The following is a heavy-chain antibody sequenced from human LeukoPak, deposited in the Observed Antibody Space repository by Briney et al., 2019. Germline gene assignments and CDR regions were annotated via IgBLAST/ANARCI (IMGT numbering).Heavy chain of an antibody. D-gene: IGHD1-26*01. J-gene: IGHJ4*02. V-gene: IGHV3-23*01. Sequence: PGGSLRLSCAASGFTFSSYAMSWVRQAPGKGLEWVSTISPGGGTTYYADSVKGRFTITRDNSKNMLHLQMNSLRVEDTAVYYCAKFRSSPPGGFDYWGQGTLVTVSS. CDR2: ISPGGGTT. CDR1: GFTFSSYA. CDR3: AKFRSSPPGGFDY.